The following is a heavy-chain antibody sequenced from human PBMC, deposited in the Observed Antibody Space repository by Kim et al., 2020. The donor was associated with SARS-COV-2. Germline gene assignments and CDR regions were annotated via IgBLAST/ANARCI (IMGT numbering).Heavy chain of an antibody. D-gene: IGHD3-9*01. CDR2: ISAYNGNT. Sequence: ASVKVSCKASGYTFTSYGISWVRQAPGQGLEWMGWISAYNGNTNYAQKLPGRVTMTTDTSTSTAYMELRSLRSDDTAVYYCARTYYDILTADYWGQGTLVTVSS. J-gene: IGHJ4*02. CDR3: ARTYYDILTADY. CDR1: GYTFTSYG. V-gene: IGHV1-18*04.